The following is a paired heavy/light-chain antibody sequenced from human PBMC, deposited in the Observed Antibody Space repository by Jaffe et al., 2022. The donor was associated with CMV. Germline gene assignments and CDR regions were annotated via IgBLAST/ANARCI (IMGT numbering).Heavy chain of an antibody. CDR2: IFISGST. J-gene: IGHJ3*02. V-gene: IGHV4-4*07. CDR1: GGSISSYH. CDR3: VRDANFWSGHKTPDGLDI. Sequence: QVQLQESGPGLVKPSETLSLTCSVSGGSISSYHWSWIRQPAGKGLEWIGRIFISGSTDYNPTLKSRLTMSIDASKNQFSLRLSSVTAADTAVYYCVRDANFWSGHKTPDGLDIWGPGTMVIVSS. D-gene: IGHD3-3*01.
Light chain of an antibody. CDR2: AEN. CDR3: NSRDTNDNHRL. J-gene: IGLJ3*02. Sequence: SSELTQDPAVSVALGQTVRITCQGDSLRSYYASWYQHKPGQAPILVIYAENNRPSGIPDRFSGSSSGNTASLTITGAQAEDEADYYCNSRDTNDNHRLFGGGTKLTVL. CDR1: SLRSYY. V-gene: IGLV3-19*01.